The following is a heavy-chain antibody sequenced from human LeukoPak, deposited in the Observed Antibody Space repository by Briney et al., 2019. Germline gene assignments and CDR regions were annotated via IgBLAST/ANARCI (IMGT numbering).Heavy chain of an antibody. D-gene: IGHD1-14*01. Sequence: GTSLRLSCAASGFHCRHYTMIWVRQAPGKGLERVALISYDGSNDYYADSVKGRFTISRDDSKNTVYLQMNSLRAEDTALYYCARDNNGDYWGQGTLVTVSS. CDR3: ARDNNGDY. V-gene: IGHV3-30*04. J-gene: IGHJ4*02. CDR2: ISYDGSND. CDR1: GFHCRHYT.